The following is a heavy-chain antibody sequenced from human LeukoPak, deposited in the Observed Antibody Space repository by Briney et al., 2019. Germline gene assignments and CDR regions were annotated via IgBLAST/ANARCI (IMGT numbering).Heavy chain of an antibody. V-gene: IGHV4-59*01. D-gene: IGHD5-12*01. J-gene: IGHJ4*02. Sequence: SETLSLTCTVSGGSISSYYWSWIRQPPGKGLEWIGYIYYSGSTNYNPSLKSRVTISVDTSKNQFSLNLSSVTAADTAIYYCARDGYSGSDALWGQGTLVTVSS. CDR2: IYYSGST. CDR3: ARDGYSGSDAL. CDR1: GGSISSYY.